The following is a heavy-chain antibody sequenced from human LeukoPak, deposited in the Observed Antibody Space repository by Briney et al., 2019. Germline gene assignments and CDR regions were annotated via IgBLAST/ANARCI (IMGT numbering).Heavy chain of an antibody. CDR2: ISSSSSYI. J-gene: IGHJ4*02. CDR1: GFTFSSYS. Sequence: GGSLRLSCAASGFTFSSYSMNWVRQAPGKGLEWVSSISSSSSYIYYADSVRGRFTISRDSAKNSLYLQMNSLRAEDTAAYYCARESYGSATGDYWGQGTLVTVSS. D-gene: IGHD3-10*01. CDR3: ARESYGSATGDY. V-gene: IGHV3-21*01.